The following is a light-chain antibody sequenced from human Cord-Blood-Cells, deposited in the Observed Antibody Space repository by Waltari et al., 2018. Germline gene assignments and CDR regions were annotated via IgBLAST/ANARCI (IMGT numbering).Light chain of an antibody. CDR3: QQYGSSPMYT. V-gene: IGKV3-20*01. CDR2: GAS. Sequence: EIVLTQSPGTLSLSPGERATLSCKASQSVSSSYLAWYQQKPGKAPRPLIYGASSSATGIPDRFSGSGSGTDFTLTISRLEPEDFAVYYCQQYGSSPMYTFGQGTKLEIK. CDR1: QSVSSSY. J-gene: IGKJ2*01.